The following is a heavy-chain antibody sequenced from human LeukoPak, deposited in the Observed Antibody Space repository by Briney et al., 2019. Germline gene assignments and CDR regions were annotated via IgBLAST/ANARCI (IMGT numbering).Heavy chain of an antibody. CDR2: IYYSGTT. D-gene: IGHD6-19*01. Sequence: SETLSLTCTVTGGSISGYYWSWIRQPPGKGLEWLGFIYYSGTTNYNPSLKSRVTVSVDTSKNQFSLILSSVTAADTAVYYCARMTSYSSGCYFDYWGQGTLVTVSS. V-gene: IGHV4-59*01. J-gene: IGHJ4*02. CDR3: ARMTSYSSGCYFDY. CDR1: GGSISGYY.